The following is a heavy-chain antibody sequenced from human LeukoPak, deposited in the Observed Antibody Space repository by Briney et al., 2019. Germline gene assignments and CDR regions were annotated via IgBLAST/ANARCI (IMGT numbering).Heavy chain of an antibody. Sequence: SLKVSCKASGGTFSSYAISWVRQAPGQGLEWMGGIIPIFGTANYAHKFQARVTITADESTNTAYMELSSQRSDGTAVYYCARDRQVVPAAINYDWFDPWGQGTLVTASS. D-gene: IGHD2-2*02. J-gene: IGHJ5*02. CDR2: IIPIFGTA. CDR1: GGTFSSYA. V-gene: IGHV1-69*01. CDR3: ARDRQVVPAAINYDWFDP.